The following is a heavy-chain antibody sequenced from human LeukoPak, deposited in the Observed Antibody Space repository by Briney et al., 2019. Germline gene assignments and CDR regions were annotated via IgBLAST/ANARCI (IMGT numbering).Heavy chain of an antibody. CDR2: INSDGSST. Sequence: GGSLRLPCAASGFTFSSYWMHWVRQAPGKGLVWVSRINSDGSSTSYADSVKGRFTISRDNAKNTLYLQMNSLRAEDTAVYYCARGTGSSDYYGGWGQGTLVTVSS. J-gene: IGHJ4*02. CDR1: GFTFSSYW. D-gene: IGHD3-22*01. V-gene: IGHV3-74*01. CDR3: ARGTGSSDYYGG.